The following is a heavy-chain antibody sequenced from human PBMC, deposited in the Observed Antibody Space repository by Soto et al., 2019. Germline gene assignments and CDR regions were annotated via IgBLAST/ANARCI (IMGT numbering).Heavy chain of an antibody. Sequence: QIQLVESGGGVVQPGGSLRLSCGASRFSFGSFGVHWVRQAPGKGLEVVAFISRDGINTFYGDSVKGRFTLSRDNSRNTAYLQMPTLRKDDTADYFCARGNISFDVDSGGQGTLVIVSS. V-gene: IGHV3-30*03. CDR3: ARGNISFDVDS. J-gene: IGHJ4*02. CDR2: ISRDGINT. CDR1: RFSFGSFG.